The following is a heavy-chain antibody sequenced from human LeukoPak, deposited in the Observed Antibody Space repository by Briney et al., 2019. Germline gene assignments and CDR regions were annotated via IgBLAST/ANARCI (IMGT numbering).Heavy chain of an antibody. CDR2: IYPGDSDT. CDR3: ARSGYSSSWYLDY. D-gene: IGHD6-13*01. CDR1: GYSFTSYW. J-gene: IGHJ4*02. V-gene: IGHV5-51*01. Sequence: GESLQISCKGSGYSFTSYWIGWVRQMPGKGLEWMGIIYPGDSDTRYSPSFQGQVTISADKSISTAYLQWSSLKASDTAMHYCARSGYSSSWYLDYWGQGTLVTVSS.